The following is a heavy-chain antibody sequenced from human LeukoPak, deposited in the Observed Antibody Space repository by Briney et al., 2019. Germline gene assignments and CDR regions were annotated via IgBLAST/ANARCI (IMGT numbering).Heavy chain of an antibody. CDR1: GFTFSSYG. D-gene: IGHD2-21*02. CDR3: ARDAYCGGDCYSPGRSFDY. J-gene: IGHJ4*02. CDR2: IRYDGSNK. Sequence: PGGSLRLSCAASGFTFSSYGMHWVRQAPGKGLEWVAFIRYDGSNKYYADSVKGRFTISRDNSKNTLYLQMNGLRAEDTAVYYCARDAYCGGDCYSPGRSFDYWGQGTLVTVSS. V-gene: IGHV3-30*02.